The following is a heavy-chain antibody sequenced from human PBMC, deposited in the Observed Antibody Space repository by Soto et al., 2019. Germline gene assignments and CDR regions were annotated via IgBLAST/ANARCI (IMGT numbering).Heavy chain of an antibody. V-gene: IGHV1-3*01. CDR1: GYTFTSYA. Sequence: QVQLVQSGAEVKKPGASVKVSCKASGYTFTSYAMHWVRQAPGQRLEWMGWINAGNGNTKYSQKFQGRVTITRDTSASTTYMKLSSLRAEDTAVYYCARVPGYSIGELWGRGTLVTVSS. CDR2: INAGNGNT. D-gene: IGHD2-21*01. CDR3: ARVPGYSIGEL. J-gene: IGHJ2*01.